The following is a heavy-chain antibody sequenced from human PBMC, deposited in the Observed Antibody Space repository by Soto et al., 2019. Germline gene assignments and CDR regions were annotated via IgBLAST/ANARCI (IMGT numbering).Heavy chain of an antibody. CDR3: ARESGDLTSNFDY. D-gene: IGHD3-10*01. CDR1: GFTFTRYS. J-gene: IGHJ4*02. Sequence: PGGSLRLSCAASGFTFTRYSMNWFRQAPGKGLEWVSSISSTTNYIYYGDSMKGRFTISRDNAKNSLYLEMNSLRAEDTAVYYCARESGDLTSNFDYWGQGTLVTVSS. CDR2: ISSTTNYI. V-gene: IGHV3-21*06.